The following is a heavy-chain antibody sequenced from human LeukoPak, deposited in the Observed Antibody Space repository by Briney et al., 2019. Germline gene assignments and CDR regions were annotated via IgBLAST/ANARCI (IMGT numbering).Heavy chain of an antibody. CDR1: GGTFSSYA. CDR3: AREIGNDILTGSAFDY. Sequence: SVKVSCKASGGTFSSYAISWVRQAPGQGLEWMGGIIPIFGTANYAQKFQGRVTITADKSTSTAYMELSSLRSEDTAVYYCAREIGNDILTGSAFDYWGQGTLVTVSS. CDR2: IIPIFGTA. D-gene: IGHD3-9*01. V-gene: IGHV1-69*06. J-gene: IGHJ4*02.